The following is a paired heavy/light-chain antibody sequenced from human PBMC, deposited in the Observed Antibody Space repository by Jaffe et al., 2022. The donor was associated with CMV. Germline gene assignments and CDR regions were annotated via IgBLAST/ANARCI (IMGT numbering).Light chain of an antibody. CDR2: DVT. J-gene: IGLJ1*01. CDR3: SSYTSSSTLYV. Sequence: QSALTQPASVSGSPGQSITISCTGTSSDVGGYNYVSWYQQHPGKAPKLMIYDVTNRPSGVSNRFSGSKSGNTASLTISGLQAEDEADYHCSSYTSSSTLYVFGTGTKVTVL. V-gene: IGLV2-14*03. CDR1: SSDVGGYNY.
Heavy chain of an antibody. V-gene: IGHV4-34*01. D-gene: IGHD3-22*01. CDR3: ARGPTIDYSDGSGYYYFDQ. Sequence: QVQLQQWGAGLLKPSETLSLTCVVYGGSFSGYYWSWIRQPPGEGLGWIGEVTHSGRTNYNPSLKSRVTISVDASKNQFSLKLSSVTAADTAVYYCARGPTIDYSDGSGYYYFDQWGQGTLVTVSS. CDR1: GGSFSGYY. J-gene: IGHJ4*02. CDR2: VTHSGRT.